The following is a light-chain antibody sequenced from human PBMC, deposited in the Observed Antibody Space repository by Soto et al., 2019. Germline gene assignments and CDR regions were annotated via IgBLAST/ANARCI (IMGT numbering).Light chain of an antibody. CDR2: TTS. V-gene: IGKV1-9*01. Sequence: IQLTQSPSSLSASVGDRVTITCRAGQGISSSLAWYQQKPGKAPNLLISTTSTLQTGVPSRFSGSGSGTDFALTISSLQPEDFATYYCQQIDSYPRTFGQGPKVEVK. J-gene: IGKJ1*01. CDR1: QGISSS. CDR3: QQIDSYPRT.